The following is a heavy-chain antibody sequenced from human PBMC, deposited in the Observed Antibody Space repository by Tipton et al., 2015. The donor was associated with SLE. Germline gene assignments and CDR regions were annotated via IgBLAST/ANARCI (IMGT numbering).Heavy chain of an antibody. Sequence: TLSLPCAVFGGSTSDTNWSWVRQPPGEGREGGGENHHIGGTKYNPSLKSRLTISVDTSKNQFSLNLSSVTAADTAVYYCARKHHNNSGVGDPDAFDIWDQGTMVTVSS. CDR3: ARKHHNNSGVGDPDAFDI. J-gene: IGHJ3*02. D-gene: IGHD1-26*01. CDR2: NHHIGGT. CDR1: GGSTSDTN. V-gene: IGHV4-34*09.